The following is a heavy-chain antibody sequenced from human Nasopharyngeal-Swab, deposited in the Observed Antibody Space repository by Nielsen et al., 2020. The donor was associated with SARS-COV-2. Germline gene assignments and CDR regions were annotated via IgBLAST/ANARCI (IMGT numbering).Heavy chain of an antibody. CDR2: IYYSGST. CDR3: ARECPYNWNDGFKSWFDP. D-gene: IGHD1-1*01. CDR1: GGSISSGGYY. J-gene: IGHJ5*02. V-gene: IGHV4-31*03. Sequence: SETLSLTCTVSGGSISSGGYYWSWIRQHPGKGLEWIGYIYYSGSTYYNPSLKSRVTISVDTSNNRFSLKLSSVTAADTAVYYCARECPYNWNDGFKSWFDPWGQGTLVTVSS.